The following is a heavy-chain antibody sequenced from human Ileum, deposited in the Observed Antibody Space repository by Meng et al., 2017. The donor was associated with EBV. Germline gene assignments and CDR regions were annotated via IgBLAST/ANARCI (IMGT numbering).Heavy chain of an antibody. CDR1: GGSITERNS. D-gene: IGHD5-18*01. V-gene: IGHV4-4*02. Sequence: QVHIQQSGPGLWTPSGTLSLPCAVSGGSITERNSWSWVRQPPGQGLEWIGEIYHNGGTNYNPSLKSRVTISVDKSKNEISLKLRSVTAAGTAVYYCARWAFIYSYGFDNWGQGTLVTVSS. CDR3: ARWAFIYSYGFDN. CDR2: IYHNGGT. J-gene: IGHJ4*02.